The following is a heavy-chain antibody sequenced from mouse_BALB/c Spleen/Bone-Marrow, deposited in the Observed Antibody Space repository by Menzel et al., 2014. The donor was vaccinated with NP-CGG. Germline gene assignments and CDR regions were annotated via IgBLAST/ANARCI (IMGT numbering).Heavy chain of an antibody. CDR3: ARLYYGSSYAMDY. Sequence: VQLQQSGPELVKPGASVRISCKASGYTFTSYYIHWVKQRPGQGLEWIGWIYPGNVNTKYNEKFKGKATLTADNSSSTAYMQLSSLTSEDSAVYFCARLYYGSSYAMDYWGQGTSVTVSS. J-gene: IGHJ4*01. CDR1: GYTFTSYY. V-gene: IGHV1S56*01. D-gene: IGHD1-1*01. CDR2: IYPGNVNT.